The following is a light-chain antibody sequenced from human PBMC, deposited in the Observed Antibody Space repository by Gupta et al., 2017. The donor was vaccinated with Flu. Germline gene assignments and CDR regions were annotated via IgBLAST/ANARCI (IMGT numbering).Light chain of an antibody. Sequence: DVQMTQSPSTLSASVGDRVTITCRASQNIRSWLAWHQQKPGQAPKLLISKASNLESEVPSRFTGSGSGTEFTLTISGLQPDDFATYFCQQDYSYLTFGQGTKVEIK. CDR2: KAS. V-gene: IGKV1-5*03. CDR1: QNIRSW. CDR3: QQDYSYLT. J-gene: IGKJ1*01.